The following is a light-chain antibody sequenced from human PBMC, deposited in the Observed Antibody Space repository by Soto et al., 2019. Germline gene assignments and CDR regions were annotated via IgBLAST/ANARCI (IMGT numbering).Light chain of an antibody. J-gene: IGLJ1*01. CDR2: EVT. Sequence: QSALTQPASVSGSPGQSIVISCTGTSSDVGAYNYVSWYQQHPGKAPKLMIHEVTNRPSGVSDRFSGSKSGNTASLTISGLQADYEADYYCSSDIAYDTRVFGTGTKLTVL. CDR3: SSDIAYDTRV. CDR1: SSDVGAYNY. V-gene: IGLV2-14*01.